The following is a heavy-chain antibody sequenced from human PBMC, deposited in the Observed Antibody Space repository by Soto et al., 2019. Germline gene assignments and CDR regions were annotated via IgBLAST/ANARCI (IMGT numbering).Heavy chain of an antibody. CDR1: GDSVSSNSAA. V-gene: IGHV6-1*01. D-gene: IGHD1-7*01. CDR2: TYYRSKWYN. CDR3: ARDSFGLELGDYYYYYGMDV. Sequence: SQTLSLTCAISGDSVSSNSAAWNWIRQSPSRGLEWLGRTYYRSKWYNDYAVSVKSRITINPDTSNNQFSLQLNSVTPEDTAVYYCARDSFGLELGDYYYYYGMDVWGQGTTVTVSS. J-gene: IGHJ6*02.